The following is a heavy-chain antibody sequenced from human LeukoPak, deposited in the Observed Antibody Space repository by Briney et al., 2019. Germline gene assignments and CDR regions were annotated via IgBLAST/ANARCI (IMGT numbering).Heavy chain of an antibody. J-gene: IGHJ4*02. V-gene: IGHV3-23*01. CDR2: ISGSGGST. Sequence: GGSLRLSCAASGFTFSSYAMSWVRQAPGKGLEWVSAISGSGGSTYYADSVKGRFTISRDNSKNTLYLQMNSLRAEDTAVYYCAKASNYGSGSYYPRGVDYWGQGTLITVSS. CDR3: AKASNYGSGSYYPRGVDY. D-gene: IGHD3-10*01. CDR1: GFTFSSYA.